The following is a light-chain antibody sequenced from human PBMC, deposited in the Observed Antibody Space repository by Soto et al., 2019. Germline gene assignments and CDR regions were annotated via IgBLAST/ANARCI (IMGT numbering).Light chain of an antibody. CDR1: QTISSW. CDR2: KAS. V-gene: IGKV1-5*03. CDR3: QHYNSYSEA. J-gene: IGKJ1*01. Sequence: DIQMTQSPSTLSGSVGDRVTITCRASQTISSWLAWYQQKPGKAPKLLIHKASTLKSGVPSRFSGSGSGTEFTLTISSLQTDDFATYYCQHYNSYSEAFGQGTKVELK.